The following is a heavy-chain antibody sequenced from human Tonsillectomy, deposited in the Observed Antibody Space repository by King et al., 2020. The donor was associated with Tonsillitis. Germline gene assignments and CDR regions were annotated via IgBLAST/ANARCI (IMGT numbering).Heavy chain of an antibody. V-gene: IGHV3-53*01. Sequence: QLVQSGGGLIQPGGSLRLSCAASGFTVGSNSMSSVRQAPGKGLGWVSLIYSGVDTDYAEPVKGRFTISRDNSKKTLYLQMNSLRAEDTAVYYCARDLPDVYSGSYSFDYWGQGTLVTVSS. CDR1: GFTVGSNS. CDR3: ARDLPDVYSGSYSFDY. D-gene: IGHD1-26*01. J-gene: IGHJ4*02. CDR2: IYSGVDT.